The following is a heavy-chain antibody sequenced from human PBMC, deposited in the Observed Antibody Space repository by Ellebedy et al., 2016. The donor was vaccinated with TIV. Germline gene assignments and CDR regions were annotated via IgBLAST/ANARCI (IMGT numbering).Heavy chain of an antibody. D-gene: IGHD2-15*01. CDR3: ASLTHCSGGACYMGTFDI. J-gene: IGHJ3*02. CDR2: IDPRDSYT. V-gene: IGHV5-10-1*01. CDR1: GDSFTNYW. Sequence: ASVKVSCKGSGDSFTNYWINWVRQMPGKGLDWMGRIDPRDSYTNYSPSFQGHVNISVDKSISTAYLHWSSLKASDTAMYYCASLTHCSGGACYMGTFDIWGQGTMVSASS.